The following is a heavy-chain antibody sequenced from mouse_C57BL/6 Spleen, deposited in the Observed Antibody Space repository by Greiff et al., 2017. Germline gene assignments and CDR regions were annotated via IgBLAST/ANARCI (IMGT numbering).Heavy chain of an antibody. D-gene: IGHD1-1*01. V-gene: IGHV1-63*01. J-gene: IGHJ2*01. Sequence: QVHVKQSGAELVRPGTSVKMSCKASGYTFTNYWIGWAKQRPGHGLEWIGDIYPGGGYTNYNEKFKGKATLTADKSSSTAYMQFSSLTSEDSAIYYCARIGPKDYGSSYGYWGQGTTLTVSS. CDR1: GYTFTNYW. CDR2: IYPGGGYT. CDR3: ARIGPKDYGSSYGY.